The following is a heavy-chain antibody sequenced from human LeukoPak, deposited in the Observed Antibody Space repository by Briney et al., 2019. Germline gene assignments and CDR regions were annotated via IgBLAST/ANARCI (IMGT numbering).Heavy chain of an antibody. D-gene: IGHD3-10*01. CDR1: GFTFSSYA. CDR2: IRSKAYGGTT. Sequence: GGSLRLSCAASGFTFSSYAMSWFRQAPGKGLEWVGFIRSKAYGGTTEYAASVRGRFTISRDDSTSIAYLQMNSLKTEDTAVYYCTPTQGSYWGQGTLVTVSS. J-gene: IGHJ4*02. V-gene: IGHV3-49*03. CDR3: TPTQGSY.